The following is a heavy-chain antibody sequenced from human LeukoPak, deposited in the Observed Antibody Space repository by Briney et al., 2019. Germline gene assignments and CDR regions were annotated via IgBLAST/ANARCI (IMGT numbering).Heavy chain of an antibody. V-gene: IGHV3-23*01. D-gene: IGHD4-17*01. CDR2: ISGSGDNT. J-gene: IGHJ5*02. Sequence: PGGSLRLSCVASGFTLSLYSMIWVRQAPGKGLEWVSAISGSGDNTYYAESVKGRFTISRDNSKNTLYLRMKSLRAEDTAIYYCAKESTVTPGTVNWFDPWGQGTLVTVSS. CDR3: AKESTVTPGTVNWFDP. CDR1: GFTLSLYS.